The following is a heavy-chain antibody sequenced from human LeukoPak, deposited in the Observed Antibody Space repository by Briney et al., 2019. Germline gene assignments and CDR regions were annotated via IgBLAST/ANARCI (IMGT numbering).Heavy chain of an antibody. CDR3: ARKPLRRYYGSAWFDP. J-gene: IGHJ5*02. CDR1: GGSFSGYY. D-gene: IGHD3-10*01. V-gene: IGHV4-34*01. Sequence: SETLSLTCAVYGGSFSGYYWSWIRQPPGKGLKWIGEINHSGSTNYNPSLKSRVTISVDTSKNQFSLKLSSVTAADTAVYYCARKPLRRYYGSAWFDPWGQGTLVTVSS. CDR2: INHSGST.